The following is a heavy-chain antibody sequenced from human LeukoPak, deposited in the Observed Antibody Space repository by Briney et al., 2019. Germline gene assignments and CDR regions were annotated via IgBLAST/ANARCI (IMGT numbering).Heavy chain of an antibody. D-gene: IGHD2-8*02. CDR1: GGSISSYY. Sequence: SETLSLTCTVSGGSISSYYRSWIRQPPGKGLEWIAYISDIGSINYNPSLKSRVTISLDTSKNQFTLKLSSVTAADTAVYYCAGHHPRNTVDFWGQGTLVTVSS. CDR3: AGHHPRNTVDF. V-gene: IGHV4-59*08. CDR2: ISDIGSI. J-gene: IGHJ4*02.